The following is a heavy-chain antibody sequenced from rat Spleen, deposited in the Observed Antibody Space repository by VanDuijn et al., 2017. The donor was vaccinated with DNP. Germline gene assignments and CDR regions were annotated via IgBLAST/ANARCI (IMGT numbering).Heavy chain of an antibody. V-gene: IGHV2S12*01. CDR2: ISSGGSP. Sequence: QVQLKESGPGLMQPSQTLSLTCNVSGFSLTNYGITWIRQPPGKGLQWIAAISSGGSPYYNSPLRSRLSISRDTSKSQVFLNMNSLQTEDTAIYFCTRGDYGGYGWFAYWGQGTLVTVSS. D-gene: IGHD1-11*01. CDR3: TRGDYGGYGWFAY. J-gene: IGHJ3*01. CDR1: GFSLTNYG.